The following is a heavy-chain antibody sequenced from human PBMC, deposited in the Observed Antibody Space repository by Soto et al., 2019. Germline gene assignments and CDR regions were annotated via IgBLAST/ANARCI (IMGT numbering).Heavy chain of an antibody. CDR1: GGSIRNNHW. V-gene: IGHV4-4*02. CDR3: ARDRNYYDSSGPDAFDI. J-gene: IGHJ3*02. CDR2: VSHSGST. D-gene: IGHD3-22*01. Sequence: SETLSLTCAVSGGSIRNNHWWSWVRQPPGEGLEWIGEVSHSGSTHYNPSLKSRVTISVDKSKNQFSLKLRSVTAADTAVYYCARDRNYYDSSGPDAFDIWGQGTMVTVSS.